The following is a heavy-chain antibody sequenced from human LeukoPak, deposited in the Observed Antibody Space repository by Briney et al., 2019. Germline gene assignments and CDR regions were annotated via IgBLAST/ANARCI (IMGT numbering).Heavy chain of an antibody. J-gene: IGHJ4*02. CDR3: ARDLYGDYFDY. D-gene: IGHD3-16*01. Sequence: GASVKVSCKASGYTFSRYGMHWVRQAPGQRLEWMGWINAGNENTKYSQKFQGRVSITRDTSASTAYMELSSLTSEDTAVYYYARDLYGDYFDYWGQGTLVTVSS. V-gene: IGHV1-3*01. CDR2: INAGNENT. CDR1: GYTFSRYG.